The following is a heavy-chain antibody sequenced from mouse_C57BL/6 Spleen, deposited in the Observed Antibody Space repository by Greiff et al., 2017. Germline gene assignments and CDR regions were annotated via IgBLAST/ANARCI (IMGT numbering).Heavy chain of an antibody. CDR2: INPGRGGT. V-gene: IGHV1-54*01. D-gene: IGHD1-1*02. CDR3: ARVGGYHAMDY. CDR1: GYAFTNYL. J-gene: IGHJ4*01. Sequence: QVQLQQSGAELVRPGTSVKVSCKASGYAFTNYLIEWVKQRPGQGLEWIGVINPGRGGTNYNEKFKGKATLTADKSSSTAYMQLSSLTSEDSAVYFCARVGGYHAMDYWGQGTAVTVSS.